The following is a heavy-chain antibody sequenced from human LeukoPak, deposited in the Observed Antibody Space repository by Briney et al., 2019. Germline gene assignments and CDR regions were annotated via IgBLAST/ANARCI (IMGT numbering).Heavy chain of an antibody. CDR2: ISNGGTT. V-gene: IGHV4-59*01. D-gene: IGHD1-1*01. Sequence: SETLSLTCTVSCGPINNYYWSWLRQPPGEGLEWIGYISNGGTTNYNPSLKSRVTISVDKSKNQLSLKLGSVTAADTDVYYCVRLQPNTGEWAFDNWGQGTLVTVS. CDR3: VRLQPNTGEWAFDN. CDR1: CGPINNYY. J-gene: IGHJ3*02.